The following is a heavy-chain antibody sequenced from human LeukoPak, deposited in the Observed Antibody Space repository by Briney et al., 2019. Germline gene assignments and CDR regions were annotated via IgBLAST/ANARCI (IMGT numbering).Heavy chain of an antibody. V-gene: IGHV3-30*18. CDR2: ISYDGSNK. CDR3: AKDEGIAAAGTGRYFDY. D-gene: IGHD6-13*01. J-gene: IGHJ4*02. Sequence: SGGSLRLSCAASGFTFSSYGMHWVRQAPGKGLEWVAVISYDGSNKYYADSVKGRFTISRDNSKNTLYLQMNSLRAEDTAVYYCAKDEGIAAAGTGRYFDYWGQGTLVTGSS. CDR1: GFTFSSYG.